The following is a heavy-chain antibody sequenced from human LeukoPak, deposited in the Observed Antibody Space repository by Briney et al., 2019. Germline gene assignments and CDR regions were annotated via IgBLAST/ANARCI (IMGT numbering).Heavy chain of an antibody. CDR3: ARGAMATTPFFDY. J-gene: IGHJ4*02. V-gene: IGHV4-59*01. CDR1: GGSISNYW. D-gene: IGHD5-24*01. Sequence: SETLSLTCTVSGGSISNYWWSWIRQPPGKGLEWIGYVFDSGSTNYNPSLKSRVTISVDTSKKQFSLKLTSLTAADTAVYYCARGAMATTPFFDYWGQGTLVTVSS. CDR2: VFDSGST.